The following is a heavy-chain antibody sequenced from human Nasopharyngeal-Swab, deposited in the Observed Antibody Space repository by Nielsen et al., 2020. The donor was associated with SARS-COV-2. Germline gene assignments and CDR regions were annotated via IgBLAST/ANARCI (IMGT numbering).Heavy chain of an antibody. Sequence: GSLRLSCAASGFTFSNAWMSWVRQPPGKGLEWIGEINHSGSTNYNPSLKSRVTISVDTSKNQFSLKLSSVTAADTAVYYCARALGYSSAWGQGTLVTVSS. J-gene: IGHJ5*02. D-gene: IGHD6-19*01. CDR3: ARALGYSSA. V-gene: IGHV4-34*01. CDR1: GFTFSNAW. CDR2: INHSGST.